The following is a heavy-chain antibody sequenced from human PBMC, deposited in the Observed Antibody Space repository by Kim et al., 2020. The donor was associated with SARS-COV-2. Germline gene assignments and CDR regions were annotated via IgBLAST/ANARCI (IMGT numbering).Heavy chain of an antibody. Sequence: FQGRVTITADESTSTAYMELSSLRSEDTAVYYCARHSSGWPYYYYYGMDVWGQGTTVTVSS. D-gene: IGHD6-19*01. CDR3: ARHSSGWPYYYYYGMDV. V-gene: IGHV1-69*01. J-gene: IGHJ6*02.